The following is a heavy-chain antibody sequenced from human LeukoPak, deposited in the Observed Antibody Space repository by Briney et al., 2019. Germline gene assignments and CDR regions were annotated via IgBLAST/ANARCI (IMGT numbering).Heavy chain of an antibody. CDR1: GGSISSYY. Sequence: SETLFLTCTVSGGSISSYYWSWIRQPAGKGLEWIGRIYTSGSTNYNPSLKSRVTISVDKSKNQFSLKLSSVTAADTAVYYCAREAGGNEVFDYWGQGTLVTVSS. CDR2: IYTSGST. J-gene: IGHJ4*02. CDR3: AREAGGNEVFDY. D-gene: IGHD4-23*01. V-gene: IGHV4-4*07.